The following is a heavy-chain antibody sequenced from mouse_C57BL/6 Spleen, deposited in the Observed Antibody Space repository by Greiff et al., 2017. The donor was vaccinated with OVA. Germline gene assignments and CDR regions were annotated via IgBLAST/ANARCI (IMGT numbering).Heavy chain of an antibody. Sequence: QVQLQQSGAELARPGASVKLSCKASGYTFTSYGISWVTQRTGQGLEWIGEIYPRSGTTYYNEKFKGKATLTADKSSSTAYMELRRLTSEDSAVYFCARRTSTTVVDAWFAYWGQGTLVTVSA. CDR1: GYTFTSYG. J-gene: IGHJ3*01. D-gene: IGHD1-1*01. CDR3: ARRTSTTVVDAWFAY. CDR2: IYPRSGTT. V-gene: IGHV1-81*01.